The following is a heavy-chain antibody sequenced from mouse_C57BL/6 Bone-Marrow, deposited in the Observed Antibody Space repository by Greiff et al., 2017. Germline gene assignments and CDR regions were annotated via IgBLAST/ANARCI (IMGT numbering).Heavy chain of an antibody. CDR3: ARLDSNGFAY. D-gene: IGHD2-5*01. J-gene: IGHJ3*01. V-gene: IGHV1-82*01. Sequence: QVQLQQSGPELVKPGASVKISCKASGYAFSSSWMNWVKQRPGTGLEWIGRIYPGDGDTNYNGKFKGKATLTADKSSRTAYMQLSSLTSEDSAVYFCARLDSNGFAYWGQGTLVTVSA. CDR2: IYPGDGDT. CDR1: GYAFSSSW.